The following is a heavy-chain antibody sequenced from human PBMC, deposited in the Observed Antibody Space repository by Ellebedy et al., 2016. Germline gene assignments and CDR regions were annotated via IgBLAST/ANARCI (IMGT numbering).Heavy chain of an antibody. J-gene: IGHJ4*02. CDR1: GYIFTAYF. CDR2: IDPSRGAT. CDR3: ARGPSTGDFDF. D-gene: IGHD7-27*01. V-gene: IGHV1-2*02. Sequence: ASVKVSCXASGYIFTAYFLHWIRQAPDQGLQWVGWIDPSRGATKYAQNFQGRVTITRDTSINTAYIELSRLRSDDTAVYFCARGPSTGDFDFWGQGSLVTVSS.